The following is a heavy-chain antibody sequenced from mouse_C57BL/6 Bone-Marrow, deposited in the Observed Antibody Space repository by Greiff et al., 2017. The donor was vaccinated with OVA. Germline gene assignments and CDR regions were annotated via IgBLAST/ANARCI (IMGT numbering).Heavy chain of an antibody. CDR3: ARGGTTVWDY. CDR2: IYPGGGYT. Sequence: VQLQQSGAELVRPGTSVKMSCKASGYTFTNYWIGWAKQRPGHGLAWIGDIYPGGGYTNYNEKFKGKATLTADKSSSTAYMQFSSLTSEDSAIYYCARGGTTVWDYWGQGTTLTVSS. J-gene: IGHJ2*01. V-gene: IGHV1-63*01. CDR1: GYTFTNYW. D-gene: IGHD1-1*01.